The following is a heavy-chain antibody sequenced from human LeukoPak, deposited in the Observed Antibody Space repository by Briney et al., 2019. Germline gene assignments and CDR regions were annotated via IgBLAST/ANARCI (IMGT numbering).Heavy chain of an antibody. CDR2: IWYDGSNK. CDR3: ARHYYGSGSYYNGSDY. Sequence: GGSLRLSRAASGFTFSSYGMHWVRQAPGKGLGWVAVIWYDGSNKYYADSVKGRFTTSRDNSKNTLYLQMNSLRAEDTAVYYCARHYYGSGSYYNGSDYWGQGTLVTVSS. J-gene: IGHJ4*02. V-gene: IGHV3-33*01. D-gene: IGHD3-10*01. CDR1: GFTFSSYG.